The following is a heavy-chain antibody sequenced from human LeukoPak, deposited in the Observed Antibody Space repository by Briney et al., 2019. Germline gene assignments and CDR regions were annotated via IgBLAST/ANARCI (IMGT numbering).Heavy chain of an antibody. CDR3: ARVAGIGTYYYYMDV. J-gene: IGHJ6*03. CDR1: GSIFSNYW. V-gene: IGHV3-74*01. D-gene: IGHD6-19*01. CDR2: INSDGRST. Sequence: TGGSLRLSCAASGSIFSNYWMHWVRQAPGKGLVWVACINSDGRSTIFADSVKGRFTISRDNAKNTLYLQMNSLSGGDTAVYYCARVAGIGTYYYYMDVWGQGTTVTVSS.